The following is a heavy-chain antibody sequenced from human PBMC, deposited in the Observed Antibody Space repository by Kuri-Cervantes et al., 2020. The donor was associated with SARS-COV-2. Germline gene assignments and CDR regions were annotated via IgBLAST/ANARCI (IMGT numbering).Heavy chain of an antibody. V-gene: IGHV1-2*02. CDR3: ATPSYYDSSGSYDAFDI. CDR1: GYTFTGYY. D-gene: IGHD3-22*01. J-gene: IGHJ3*02. Sequence: ASVKVSCKASGYTFTGYYMHWVRQAPGQGLEWMGWINPNSGGTNYAQKFQGRVTMTRDTSISTAYVELSRLRSDDTAVYYCATPSYYDSSGSYDAFDIWGQGTMVTVSS. CDR2: INPNSGGT.